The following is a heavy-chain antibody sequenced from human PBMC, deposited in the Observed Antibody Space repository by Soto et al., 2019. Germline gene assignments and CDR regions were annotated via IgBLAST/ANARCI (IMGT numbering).Heavy chain of an antibody. CDR2: ISWNSGSI. J-gene: IGHJ2*01. CDR3: AKASTVTTAPHWYFDL. Sequence: PGGSLRLSCAASGFTFDDYAMHWVRQAPGKGLEWVSGISWNSGSIGYADSVKGRFTISRDNAKNSPYLQMNSLRAEDTALYYCAKASTVTTAPHWYFDLWGRGTLVTVS. D-gene: IGHD4-17*01. V-gene: IGHV3-9*01. CDR1: GFTFDDYA.